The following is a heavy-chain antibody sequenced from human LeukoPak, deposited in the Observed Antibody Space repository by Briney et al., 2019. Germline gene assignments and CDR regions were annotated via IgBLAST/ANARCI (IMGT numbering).Heavy chain of an antibody. D-gene: IGHD5-12*01. Sequence: ASVKVSCKASGFTFTSSAMQWVRQARGQRLEWIGWIVVGSGNTNYAHKFQGRVTITTDESTCTAYMELSSLRSEDTAVYYCASLYSGYASFDYWGQGTLVTVSS. CDR2: IVVGSGNT. J-gene: IGHJ4*02. CDR1: GFTFTSSA. CDR3: ASLYSGYASFDY. V-gene: IGHV1-58*02.